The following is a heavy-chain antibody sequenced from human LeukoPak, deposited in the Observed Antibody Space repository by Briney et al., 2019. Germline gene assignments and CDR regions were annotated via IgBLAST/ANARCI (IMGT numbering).Heavy chain of an antibody. CDR1: GITFSSYS. D-gene: IGHD4-17*01. V-gene: IGHV3-21*01. CDR2: ISSSGNSI. Sequence: GGSLRLSCAASGITFSSYSMNWVRQAPGKGLEWVSSISSSGNSIYYADSVKGRFTISRDNAKNSLSLQMNSLRVEDTAVYYRARDGVRGFTATTPFDYWGPGTLVTVSS. J-gene: IGHJ4*02. CDR3: ARDGVRGFTATTPFDY.